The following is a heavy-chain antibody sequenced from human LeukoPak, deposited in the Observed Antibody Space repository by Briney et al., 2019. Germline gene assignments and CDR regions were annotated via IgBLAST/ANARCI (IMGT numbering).Heavy chain of an antibody. J-gene: IGHJ6*03. CDR2: ISSSSSYI. CDR1: GFTFSSYS. CDR3: ARDERGGGPISYYYYYMDV. V-gene: IGHV3-21*01. Sequence: GGSLRLSCAASGFTFSSYSMNWVRQAPGKGLEWVSSISSSSSYIYYADSVKGRFTISRDNAKNSLYLQMNSLRAEDTAVYYCARDERGGGPISYYYYYMDVWGKGTTVTISS. D-gene: IGHD4-23*01.